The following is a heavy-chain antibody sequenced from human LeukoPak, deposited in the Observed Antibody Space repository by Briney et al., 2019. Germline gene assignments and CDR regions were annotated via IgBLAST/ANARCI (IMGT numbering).Heavy chain of an antibody. Sequence: GASVKVSCKASGYSFTSYGMSWVRQAPGQGLEWMGWISAYNGNTNYAQKLQGRVTMTTDTPTSTAYMELRSLRSDDTAVYYCARDRPRWGSGSYNGEIWGQGTLVTVSS. CDR1: GYSFTSYG. V-gene: IGHV1-18*04. D-gene: IGHD3-10*01. J-gene: IGHJ4*02. CDR2: ISAYNGNT. CDR3: ARDRPRWGSGSYNGEI.